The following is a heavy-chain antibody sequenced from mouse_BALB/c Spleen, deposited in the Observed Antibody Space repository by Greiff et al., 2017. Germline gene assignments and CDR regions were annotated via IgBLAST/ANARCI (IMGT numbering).Heavy chain of an antibody. J-gene: IGHJ3*01. CDR2: IDPANGNT. CDR1: GFNIKDTY. Sequence: EVQLQQSGAELVQPGASVKLSCTASGFNIKDTYMHWVKQRPEQGLEWIGRIDPANGNTKYDPKFQGKATITADTSSNTAYLQLSSLTSEDTAVYYCASLNYDYDGGFAYWGQGTLVTVSA. V-gene: IGHV14-3*02. D-gene: IGHD2-4*01. CDR3: ASLNYDYDGGFAY.